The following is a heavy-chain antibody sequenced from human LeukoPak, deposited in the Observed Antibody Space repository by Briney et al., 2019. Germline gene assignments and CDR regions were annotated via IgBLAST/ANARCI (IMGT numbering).Heavy chain of an antibody. D-gene: IGHD2-8*01. V-gene: IGHV4-61*02. CDR2: IYVGGTT. Sequence: SETLSLTCTVSGGSIRSASDYWSWIRQPAGKGPEWIGRIYVGGTTNYKPSLESRVSILLDTSKNQFSLKLTSVTAADTAVYYCARETRMYFDYWGQGTLVTVSS. J-gene: IGHJ4*02. CDR3: ARETRMYFDY. CDR1: GGSIRSASDY.